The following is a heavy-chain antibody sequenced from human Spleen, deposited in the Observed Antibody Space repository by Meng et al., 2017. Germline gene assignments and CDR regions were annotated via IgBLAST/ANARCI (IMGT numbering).Heavy chain of an antibody. D-gene: IGHD1-26*01. V-gene: IGHV4-31*03. CDR2: IYYSGST. Sequence: QVQLQQWGAGLVKPSPTLSLTCTVPGGSISSGGYYWSWIRQHPGKGLEYIGYIYYSGSTYYNPSLKSRVTISVDTSKNQFSLKLSSVTAADTAVYYCARGEDSGSYYDYWGQGSLVTVSS. CDR3: ARGEDSGSYYDY. J-gene: IGHJ4*02. CDR1: GGSISSGGYY.